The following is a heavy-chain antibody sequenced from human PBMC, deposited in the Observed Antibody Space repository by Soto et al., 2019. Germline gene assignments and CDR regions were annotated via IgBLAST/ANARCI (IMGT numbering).Heavy chain of an antibody. CDR2: ISFDGSNK. J-gene: IGHJ6*02. V-gene: IGHV3-30-3*01. D-gene: IGHD2-2*02. CDR3: ARDDEGYCSSTDCYTTARYYYGLDV. CDR1: GFSFTSYR. Sequence: QVQLVESGGGVVQPGRSLRLSCAASGFSFTSYRMHWVRQAPGKGLEWVAVISFDGSNKYYADSVKGRFTISRDNSKNTLYLQMNSLRPEDTAVYSFARDDEGYCSSTDCYTTARYYYGLDVWGQGTTVTVSS.